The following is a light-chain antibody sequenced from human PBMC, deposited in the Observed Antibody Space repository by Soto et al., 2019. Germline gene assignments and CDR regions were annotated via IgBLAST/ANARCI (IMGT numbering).Light chain of an antibody. Sequence: DIQLTQSPSSLSASVGDRVTITCRVSQGISSALAWYQQKPGIAPKLLIYTASTLQSGVPSRFSGSGSGTDFTLKISRLQHEDSPTYYCQQPHNSPINVGGRPKV. CDR3: QQPHNSPIN. J-gene: IGKJ4*01. CDR2: TAS. CDR1: QGISSA. V-gene: IGKV1-9*01.